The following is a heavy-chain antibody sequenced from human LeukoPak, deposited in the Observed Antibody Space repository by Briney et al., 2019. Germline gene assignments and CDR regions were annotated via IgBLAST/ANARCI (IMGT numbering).Heavy chain of an antibody. Sequence: GGSLRLSCGASGFSLGSYSMDWVRQAPGKGLEWVSHINSGSYTIYYADSVKGRFTISRDNAGNSLYLQMSSLREEDTAVYYCARVLLERPGIDSFDMWGQGTMVTVSS. CDR2: INSGSYTI. V-gene: IGHV3-48*02. J-gene: IGHJ3*02. CDR1: GFSLGSYS. D-gene: IGHD1-1*01. CDR3: ARVLLERPGIDSFDM.